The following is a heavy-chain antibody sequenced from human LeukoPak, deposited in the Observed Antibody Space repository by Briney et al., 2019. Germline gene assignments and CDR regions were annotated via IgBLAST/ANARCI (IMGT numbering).Heavy chain of an antibody. CDR1: GYTFTGYH. CDR2: INPNSGGT. V-gene: IGHV1-2*02. Sequence: ASVKVSCKASGYTFTGYHMHWVRQAPGQGLEWMGWINPNSGGTNYAQKFQGRVTMTRDTSISTAYMELSRLRSDDTAVYYCARDSKYYDFWSGSSPDDYWGQGTLVTVSS. J-gene: IGHJ4*02. D-gene: IGHD3-3*01. CDR3: ARDSKYYDFWSGSSPDDY.